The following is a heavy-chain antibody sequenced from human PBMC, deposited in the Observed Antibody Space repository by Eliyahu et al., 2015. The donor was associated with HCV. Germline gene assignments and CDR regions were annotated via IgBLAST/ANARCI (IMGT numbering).Heavy chain of an antibody. J-gene: IGHJ6*02. CDR1: GXTFTSYA. CDR3: AREQWLVYYYYGMDV. CDR2: INAGNGNT. Sequence: QVQLVQSGAEVKKPGASVKVSCKXSGXTFTSYAMHWVXQAPGQRLEWMGWINAGNGNTKYSQKFQGRVTITRDTSASTAYMELSSLRSEDTAVYYCAREQWLVYYYYGMDVWGQGTTVTVSS. V-gene: IGHV1-3*01. D-gene: IGHD6-19*01.